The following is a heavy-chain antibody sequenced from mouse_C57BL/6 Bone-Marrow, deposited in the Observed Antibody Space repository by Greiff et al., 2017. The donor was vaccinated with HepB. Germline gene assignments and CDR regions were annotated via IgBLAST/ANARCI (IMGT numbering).Heavy chain of an antibody. CDR1: GFTFSSYA. D-gene: IGHD1-1*01. CDR3: ALLRRRYYAMDY. Sequence: EVKLVESGGGLVKPGGSLKLSCAASGFTFSSYAMSWVRQTPEKRLEWVATISDGGSYTYYPDNVKGRFTISRDNAKNNLYLQMGHLKSEDTAMYYCALLRRRYYAMDYWGQGTSVTVSS. J-gene: IGHJ4*01. CDR2: ISDGGSYT. V-gene: IGHV5-4*03.